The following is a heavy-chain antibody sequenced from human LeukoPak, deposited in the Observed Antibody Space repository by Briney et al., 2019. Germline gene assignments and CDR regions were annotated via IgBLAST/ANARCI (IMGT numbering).Heavy chain of an antibody. CDR1: GFIFSSYG. D-gene: IGHD5-18*01. J-gene: IGHJ4*02. CDR2: VSGGGGRTT. V-gene: IGHV3-23*01. Sequence: GGSLRLSCAASGFIFSSYGMSWVRQAPGKGLEWVSTVSGGGGRTTYYADSVKGRFTISRGNSKNTLYLQMNSLRDEDTAVYYCAKSVHSAMVTGYFDYWGQGTLVTVSS. CDR3: AKSVHSAMVTGYFDY.